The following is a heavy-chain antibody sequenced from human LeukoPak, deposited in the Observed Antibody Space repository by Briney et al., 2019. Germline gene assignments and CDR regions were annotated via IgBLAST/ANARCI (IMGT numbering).Heavy chain of an antibody. CDR2: INSDGSRT. V-gene: IGHV3-74*01. CDR3: VRAASCGGDCYYYFDS. Sequence: PGGSLRLSCAASGFTFSSYWMQWVRHPPGKGLVWVSHINSDGSRTRYADSVKGRFTISRDNAKNTLYLQMNSVRAEDTAVYYCVRAASCGGDCYYYFDSWGPGTLVTVSS. D-gene: IGHD2-21*02. J-gene: IGHJ4*02. CDR1: GFTFSSYW.